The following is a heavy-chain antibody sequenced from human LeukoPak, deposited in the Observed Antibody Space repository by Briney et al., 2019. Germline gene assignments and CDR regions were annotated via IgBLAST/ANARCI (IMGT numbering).Heavy chain of an antibody. CDR3: TTAVNGDYGDY. D-gene: IGHD4-11*01. CDR1: GFTFSNAW. V-gene: IGHV3-15*01. Sequence: PGGSLRLPCAASGFTFSNAWMSWDRQAPGKGLEWVGRIKSKTDGGTTDYAAPVKGRFTISRDDSKNTLYLQMNSLKTEDTAVYYCTTAVNGDYGDYWGQGTLVTVSS. CDR2: IKSKTDGGTT. J-gene: IGHJ4*02.